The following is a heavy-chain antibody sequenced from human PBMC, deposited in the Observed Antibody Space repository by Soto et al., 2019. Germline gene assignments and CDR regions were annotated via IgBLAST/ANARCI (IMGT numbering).Heavy chain of an antibody. CDR3: ARDNSSGGMDV. CDR1: GFTVSSNQ. D-gene: IGHD6-25*01. V-gene: IGHV3-53*01. CDR2: IYSGGRT. Sequence: EVQLVESGGGLIQPGGSLSLSCAASGFTVSSNQMGWVRQAPGKGLEWVSVIYSGGRTYYADSVKGRFTISRDNSKNTLDLQMNSLRAEDTAVYYCARDNSSGGMDVWGQGTTVTVSS. J-gene: IGHJ6*02.